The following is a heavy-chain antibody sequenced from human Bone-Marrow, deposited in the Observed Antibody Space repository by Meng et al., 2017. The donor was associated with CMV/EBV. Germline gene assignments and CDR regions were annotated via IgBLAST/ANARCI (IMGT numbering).Heavy chain of an antibody. Sequence: GGSLRLSCAASGFIFRNYAMSWVRQAPGKGLEWVSAITGSGGSTYYADSVKGRFTISRDNSKNTLYLQLSSLGAEDTAVYYCAKAYSSSWYREYYDYWGQGTLVNGSS. D-gene: IGHD6-13*01. CDR2: ITGSGGST. V-gene: IGHV3-23*01. CDR1: GFIFRNYA. CDR3: AKAYSSSWYREYYDY. J-gene: IGHJ4*02.